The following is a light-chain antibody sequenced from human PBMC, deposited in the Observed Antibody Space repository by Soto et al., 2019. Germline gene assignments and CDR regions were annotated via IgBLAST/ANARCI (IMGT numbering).Light chain of an antibody. V-gene: IGKV3-11*01. J-gene: IGKJ4*01. CDR2: DAS. Sequence: EIVLTQSPATLSLSPGERATLSCRASQSVSTYLAWYQQKPGQAPRLLIYDASNRATGIPARFSGSGSGTAFTLTISSLEPEDFALYYCQQRRNWPLTFGGGTKVEIK. CDR1: QSVSTY. CDR3: QQRRNWPLT.